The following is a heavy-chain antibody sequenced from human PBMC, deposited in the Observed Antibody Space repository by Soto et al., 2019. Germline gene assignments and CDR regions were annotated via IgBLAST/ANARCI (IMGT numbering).Heavy chain of an antibody. D-gene: IGHD3-16*01. CDR3: AKDGRRPPRVMITFGGGVNWFDP. V-gene: IGHV3-23*01. Sequence: EVQLLESGGGLVQPGGSLRLSCAASGFTFSSYAMSWVRQAPGKGLEWVSAISGSGGSTYYADSVKGRFTISRDNSKNTLYLQMNSLRAEDTAVYYCAKDGRRPPRVMITFGGGVNWFDPWGQGTLVTVSS. CDR2: ISGSGGST. CDR1: GFTFSSYA. J-gene: IGHJ5*02.